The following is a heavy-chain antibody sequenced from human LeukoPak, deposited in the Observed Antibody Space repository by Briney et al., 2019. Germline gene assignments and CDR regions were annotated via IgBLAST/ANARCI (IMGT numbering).Heavy chain of an antibody. CDR2: IHTSGST. J-gene: IGHJ3*02. CDR3: ARDRTGYIGYKGDPFDI. V-gene: IGHV4-4*07. D-gene: IGHD5-12*01. CDR1: GGSFSSHY. Sequence: SETLSLTCIVSGGSFSSHYWSWIRQSAGKGPEWIGRIHTSGSTNYNPSLRSRLTMSVDTSKNQFSLKLTSVTAADTAVYYCARDRTGYIGYKGDPFDIWGQGTMVTVSS.